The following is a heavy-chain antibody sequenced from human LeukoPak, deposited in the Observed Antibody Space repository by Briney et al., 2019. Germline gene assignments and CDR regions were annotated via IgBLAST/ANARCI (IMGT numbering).Heavy chain of an antibody. D-gene: IGHD2-15*01. V-gene: IGHV3-23*01. J-gene: IGHJ5*02. Sequence: GGSLRLSCAASGFTFSSYAMSWVRQAPGKGLEWVSAISGSGGSTYYADSVKGRFTISRDNSKNTLYLQMNSLRAEDTAVYYCAKDGGDIVVVVAADGINWFDPWGQGTLATVSS. CDR2: ISGSGGST. CDR1: GFTFSSYA. CDR3: AKDGGDIVVVVAADGINWFDP.